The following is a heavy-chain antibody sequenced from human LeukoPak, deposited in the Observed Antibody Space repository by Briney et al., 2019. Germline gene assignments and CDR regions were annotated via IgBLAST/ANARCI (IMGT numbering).Heavy chain of an antibody. CDR3: ANSPPSGSSYMNDY. CDR2: ISYDGSNK. CDR1: GFTFSSYG. D-gene: IGHD3-10*01. Sequence: GGSLRLSCAASGFTFSSYGMHWVRQAPGKGLEWVAVISYDGSNKYYADSVKGRFTISRDNSKNTPYLQMNSLRAEDTAVYYCANSPPSGSSYMNDYWGQGTLVTVSS. J-gene: IGHJ4*02. V-gene: IGHV3-30*18.